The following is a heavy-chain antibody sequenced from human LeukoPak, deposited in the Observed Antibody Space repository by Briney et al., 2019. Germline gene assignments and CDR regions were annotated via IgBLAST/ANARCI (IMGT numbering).Heavy chain of an antibody. CDR1: GGSISSYY. J-gene: IGHJ4*02. CDR3: ARDKVVTDY. CDR2: IYYCGST. Sequence: SETLSLTCTVSGGSISSYYWSWIRQPPGKGLEWIGYIYYCGSTNYNPSLKSRVTISVDTSKNQFSLKLSSVTAADTAVYYCARDKVVTDYWGQGTLVTVSS. V-gene: IGHV4-59*01. D-gene: IGHD3-22*01.